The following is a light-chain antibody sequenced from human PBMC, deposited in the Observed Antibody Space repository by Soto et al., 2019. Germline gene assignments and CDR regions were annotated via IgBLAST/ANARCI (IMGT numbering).Light chain of an antibody. CDR3: TSFAGSGTYV. J-gene: IGLJ1*01. Sequence: QSVLAQPSSGSGSPGQSIAISCTGTSNVVGGYNYVSWYQQYPGKAPKLIIFDVTNRPSGVSDRFSGSKSGSTASLTISGLQADDEADYYCTSFAGSGTYVFGTGNKVTVL. V-gene: IGLV2-14*01. CDR1: SNVVGGYNY. CDR2: DVT.